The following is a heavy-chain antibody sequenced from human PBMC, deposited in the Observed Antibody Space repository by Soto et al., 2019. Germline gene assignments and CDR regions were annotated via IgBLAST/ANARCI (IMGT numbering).Heavy chain of an antibody. D-gene: IGHD2-15*01. Sequence: EVQLVESGGGLVQPGGSLRLSCVASGFTDTDIYMNWVRQAPGKGLEWVSVIYKDFTDYADFVRGRFSVSTDTSKNALYLQLDNLRAEDTAVYYCAREPRYCSGGCCSIMGDAFDIWGPGAMVTVSS. J-gene: IGHJ3*02. CDR2: IYKDFT. CDR1: GFTDTDIY. V-gene: IGHV3-66*01. CDR3: AREPRYCSGGCCSIMGDAFDI.